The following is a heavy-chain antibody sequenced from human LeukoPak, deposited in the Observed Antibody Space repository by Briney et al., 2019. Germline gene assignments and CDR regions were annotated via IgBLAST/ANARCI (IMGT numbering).Heavy chain of an antibody. J-gene: IGHJ6*02. V-gene: IGHV3-21*01. CDR3: ARARYSSSWYASYYGMDV. CDR2: ISSSSGYI. D-gene: IGHD6-13*01. Sequence: TGGSLRLSCAASGFTFSSYSMNWVRQAPGKGLEWVSSISSSSGYIYYADSVKGRFTISRDNAKNSLYLQMNSLRAEDTAVYYCARARYSSSWYASYYGMDVWGQGTTVTVSS. CDR1: GFTFSSYS.